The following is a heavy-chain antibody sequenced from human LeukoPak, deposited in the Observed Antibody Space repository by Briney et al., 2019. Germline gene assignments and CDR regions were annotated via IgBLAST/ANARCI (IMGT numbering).Heavy chain of an antibody. CDR2: INPSGGST. CDR3: ARDTVRELLSD. CDR1: GYTFTGYY. V-gene: IGHV1-46*01. J-gene: IGHJ4*02. D-gene: IGHD3-10*01. Sequence: GASVKVSCKASGYTFTGYYMHWVRQAPGQGLEWMGIINPSGGSTSYAQKFQGRVTMTRDTSTSTVYMELSSLRSEDTAVYYCARDTVRELLSDWGQGTLVTVSS.